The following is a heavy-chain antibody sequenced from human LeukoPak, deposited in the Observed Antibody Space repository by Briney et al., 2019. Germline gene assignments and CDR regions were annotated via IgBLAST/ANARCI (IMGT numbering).Heavy chain of an antibody. Sequence: PSQTLSLTCTVSGGSISSGGYYWSWIRQHPGKGLEWIGYIYYSGSTYYNPSLKSRVTISVDTPKNQFSLKLSSVTAADAAVYYCARDFGYYPYWYFDLWGRGTLVTVSS. CDR3: ARDFGYYPYWYFDL. CDR2: IYYSGST. D-gene: IGHD3-22*01. J-gene: IGHJ2*01. CDR1: GGSISSGGYY. V-gene: IGHV4-31*03.